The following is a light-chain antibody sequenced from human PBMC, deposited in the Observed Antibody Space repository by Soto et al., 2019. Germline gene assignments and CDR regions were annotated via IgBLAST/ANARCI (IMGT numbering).Light chain of an antibody. V-gene: IGLV1-44*01. CDR2: SNK. CDR1: SSNIGSNT. Sequence: QSVLTQPPSASGTPGQRVTISCSGSSSNIGSNTVNWYQQLPGTAPKLLIYSNKQRPSGVPDRFSGSKSGTSASLAISGLQSEDEADYYCATWDDSLNGYGVFGGGTKLT. J-gene: IGLJ2*01. CDR3: ATWDDSLNGYGV.